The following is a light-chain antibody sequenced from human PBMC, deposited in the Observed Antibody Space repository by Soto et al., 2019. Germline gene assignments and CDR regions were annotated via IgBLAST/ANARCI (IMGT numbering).Light chain of an antibody. CDR2: DAS. CDR3: QKCDYLPI. CDR1: HDITSY. J-gene: IGKJ3*01. V-gene: IGKV1-33*01. Sequence: DIQMPQSPSSLSAPVGDRVTITCQASHDITSYLNWYQHKPGKAPTLLIYDASILEAGVPSRFSGSGSGTDFTFTISSLQPEDVATYYCQKCDYLPIFGPGTTVDFK.